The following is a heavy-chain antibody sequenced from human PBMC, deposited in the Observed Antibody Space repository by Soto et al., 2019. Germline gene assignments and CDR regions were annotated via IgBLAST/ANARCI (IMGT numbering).Heavy chain of an antibody. CDR2: FNPNRGGT. J-gene: IGHJ4*02. V-gene: IGHV1-2*04. CDR3: ARDTGCYLDY. Sequence: QVQLVQSGAEVKKPGASVKVSCKASGYTFTGYYMHWVRQAPGQWLEWSGWFNPNRGGTNYAQKFQGWVTMPRDTSISTAYMELSRLRSDDTAGYYCARDTGCYLDYWGQGTLVTVAS. CDR1: GYTFTGYY. D-gene: IGHD2-8*01.